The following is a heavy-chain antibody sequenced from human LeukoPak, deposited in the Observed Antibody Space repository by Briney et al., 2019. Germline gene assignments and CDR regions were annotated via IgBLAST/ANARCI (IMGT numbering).Heavy chain of an antibody. Sequence: GGSLRLSCAASGFIFSTYAMTWGRQAPGKGLKGVSGISGSGGNTYYAESVNGRFTISRDNSKTTLYLQMNNLRAEDTAVYYCAKHGGGVSQLVLAFRDWGQGTLVTVSS. CDR3: AKHGGGVSQLVLAFRD. D-gene: IGHD6-13*01. V-gene: IGHV3-23*01. CDR2: ISGSGGNT. CDR1: GFIFSTYA. J-gene: IGHJ4*02.